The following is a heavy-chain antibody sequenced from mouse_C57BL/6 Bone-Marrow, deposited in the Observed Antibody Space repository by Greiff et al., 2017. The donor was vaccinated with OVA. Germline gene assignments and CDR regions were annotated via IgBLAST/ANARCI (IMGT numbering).Heavy chain of an antibody. CDR2: INPNNGGT. CDR3: ARFEHYYGSSYDAMDY. CDR1: GYTFTDYN. J-gene: IGHJ4*01. D-gene: IGHD1-1*01. Sequence: VQLQQSGPELVKPGASVKIPCKASGYTFTDYNMDWVKQSHGKSLEWIGDINPNNGGTIYNQKFKGKATLTVDKSSSTAYMELRSLTSEDTAVYYCARFEHYYGSSYDAMDYWGQGTSVTVSS. V-gene: IGHV1-18*01.